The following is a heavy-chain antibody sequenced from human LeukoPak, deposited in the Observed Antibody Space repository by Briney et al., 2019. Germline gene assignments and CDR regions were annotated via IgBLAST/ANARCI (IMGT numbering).Heavy chain of an antibody. D-gene: IGHD5-24*01. V-gene: IGHV3-33*01. CDR2: IWYDGSNK. Sequence: PGGSLRLSCAASGFTFSSYGMHWVRQAPGKGLEWVAVIWYDGSNKYYADSVKGRFTISRDNSKNTLYLQMNSLRAEDTALYHCARDRGSGGWLQLFGYWGQGTLVTVSS. CDR3: ARDRGSGGWLQLFGY. CDR1: GFTFSSYG. J-gene: IGHJ4*02.